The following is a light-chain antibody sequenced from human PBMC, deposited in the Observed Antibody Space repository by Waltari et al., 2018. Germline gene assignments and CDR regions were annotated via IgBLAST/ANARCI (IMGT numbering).Light chain of an antibody. CDR3: VAWDVSLSGYV. J-gene: IGLJ1*01. V-gene: IGLV1-44*01. CDR2: DSN. CDR1: SSNIGSRP. Sequence: QPVLTQPPSASGTPGQRVTIPCSGSSSNIGSRPVNRYQQFPGTTPKLLIHDSNQRPSGVPDRFSGSKSGTSASLAISGLQSEDEADYYCVAWDVSLSGYVFGTGTKVTVL.